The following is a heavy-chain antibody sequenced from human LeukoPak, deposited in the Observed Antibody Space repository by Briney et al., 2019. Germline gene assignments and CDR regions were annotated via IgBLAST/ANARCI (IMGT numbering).Heavy chain of an antibody. CDR2: ISGSGGST. Sequence: PSGGSLRLSCAASGFTFSSYAMSWVRQAPGKGLEWVSAISGSGGSTYYADSVKGRFTISRDNSKDTLYLQMNSLRAEDTAVYYCAGLGRVYSYGPPGDWGQGTLVTVSS. J-gene: IGHJ4*02. V-gene: IGHV3-23*01. CDR1: GFTFSSYA. D-gene: IGHD5-18*01. CDR3: AGLGRVYSYGPPGD.